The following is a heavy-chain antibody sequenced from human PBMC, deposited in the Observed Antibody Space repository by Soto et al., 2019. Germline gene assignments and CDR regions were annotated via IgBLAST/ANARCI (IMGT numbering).Heavy chain of an antibody. CDR3: ARTYYYGSGSYYIDY. Sequence: SETLSLTCTVSGGSISSYYWSWIRQPPGKGLEWIGYIYYSGSTNYNPSLKSRVTISVDTSKNQFSLKLSSVTAADTAVYYCARTYYYGSGSYYIDYWGQGTLVTVSS. CDR1: GGSISSYY. D-gene: IGHD3-10*01. CDR2: IYYSGST. J-gene: IGHJ4*02. V-gene: IGHV4-59*01.